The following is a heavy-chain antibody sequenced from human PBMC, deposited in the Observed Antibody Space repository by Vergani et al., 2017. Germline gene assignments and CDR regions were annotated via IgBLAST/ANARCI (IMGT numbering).Heavy chain of an antibody. V-gene: IGHV3-64D*06. J-gene: IGHJ4*02. D-gene: IGHD6-13*01. CDR3: VKAHSSSWCNLDY. CDR1: GFTFSSYA. CDR2: ISSNGGST. Sequence: EVQLVESGGGLVQPGGSLRLSCSASGFTFSSYAMHWVRQAPGKGLEYVSAISSNGGSTYYADSVKGRFTISRDNSKNTLYLQMSSLRAEDTAVYYCVKAHSSSWCNLDYWGQGTLVTVSS.